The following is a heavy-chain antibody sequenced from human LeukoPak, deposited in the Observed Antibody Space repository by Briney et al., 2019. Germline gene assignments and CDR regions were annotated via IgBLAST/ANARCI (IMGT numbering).Heavy chain of an antibody. CDR2: IIPIFGTA. J-gene: IGHJ4*02. D-gene: IGHD4-23*01. V-gene: IGHV1-69*13. CDR3: ARAKYGGGYFDY. Sequence: ASVKVSCKASGGTFSSYAISWVRQAPGQGLAWMGGIIPIFGTANYAQKFQGRVTITADESTSTPYMELSSLRSEDTAVYYCARAKYGGGYFDYWGQGTLVTVSS. CDR1: GGTFSSYA.